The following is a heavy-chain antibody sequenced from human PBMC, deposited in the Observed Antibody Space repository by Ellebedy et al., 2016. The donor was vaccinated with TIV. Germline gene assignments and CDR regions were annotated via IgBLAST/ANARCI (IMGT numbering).Heavy chain of an antibody. V-gene: IGHV3-23*01. CDR3: ARDLGPWRDYYYYGMDV. CDR1: GFTFSSYA. CDR2: IRGSGVST. J-gene: IGHJ6*02. Sequence: GGSLRLXXAASGFTFSSYAMSWVRQAPGKGLEWVSAIRGSGVSTYYADSVKGRFTISRDNAKNSLYLQMNSLRAEDTAVYYCARDLGPWRDYYYYGMDVWGQGTTVTVSS. D-gene: IGHD3-16*01.